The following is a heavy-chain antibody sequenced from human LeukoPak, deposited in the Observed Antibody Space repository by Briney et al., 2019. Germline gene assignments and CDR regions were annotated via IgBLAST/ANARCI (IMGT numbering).Heavy chain of an antibody. CDR1: GFTVSSNY. J-gene: IGHJ3*01. CDR3: FSFGVVVVAAV. Sequence: GGSLRLSCAASGFTVSSNYMSWVRQAPGKGLEWVSVIYSGGSTYYADSVKGRFTISRDNSKSTLYLQMNSLRAEDTAVYYCFSFGVVVVAAVWGQGTMVTVSS. D-gene: IGHD2-15*01. V-gene: IGHV3-66*01. CDR2: IYSGGST.